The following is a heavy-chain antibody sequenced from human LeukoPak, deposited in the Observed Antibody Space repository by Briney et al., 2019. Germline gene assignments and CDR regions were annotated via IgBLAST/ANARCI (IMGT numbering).Heavy chain of an antibody. Sequence: SETLSLTCAVYGGSFSGYYWSWIRQPPGKGLEWIGYIYYSGSTNYNPSLKSRVTISVDTSKNQFSLKLSSVTAADTAVYYCARGDIVVVPAAIPFDYWGQGTLVTVSS. CDR1: GGSFSGYY. CDR2: IYYSGST. D-gene: IGHD2-2*01. V-gene: IGHV4-59*01. CDR3: ARGDIVVVPAAIPFDY. J-gene: IGHJ4*02.